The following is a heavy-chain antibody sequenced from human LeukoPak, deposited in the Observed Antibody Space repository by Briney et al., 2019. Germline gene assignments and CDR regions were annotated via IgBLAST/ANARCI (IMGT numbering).Heavy chain of an antibody. D-gene: IGHD3-9*01. CDR1: GLNFGYYG. CDR2: MSHDSSDE. Sequence: PGGPLRLSCEASGLNFGYYGLHGVRQAPGKGLEGVAIMSHDSSDEFYADSVKGRFTISRDNSRNTLYLQMNTLRPDDTALYYCARERHFDWLFGFGPWGQGTVVTVSS. V-gene: IGHV3-30*03. CDR3: ARERHFDWLFGFGP. J-gene: IGHJ5*02.